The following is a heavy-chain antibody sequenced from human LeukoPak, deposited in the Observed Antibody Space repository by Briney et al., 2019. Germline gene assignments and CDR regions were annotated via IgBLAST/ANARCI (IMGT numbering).Heavy chain of an antibody. CDR1: GGSFSSYA. CDR2: IIPIFGTA. V-gene: IGHV1-69*06. CDR3: ARDFDDP. J-gene: IGHJ5*02. Sequence: EASVTVSCTASGGSFSSYAISWVRQAPGQGLEWMGGIIPIFGTANYPQKCQGRVTITAAKSTSTAYRELSSLRSEDTAVYYCARDFDDPWGRGTRVTVSS. D-gene: IGHD3-9*01.